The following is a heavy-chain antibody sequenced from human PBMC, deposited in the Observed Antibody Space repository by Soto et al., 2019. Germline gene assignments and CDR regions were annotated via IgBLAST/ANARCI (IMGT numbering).Heavy chain of an antibody. CDR2: ISSNGGST. Sequence: LRLSCAASGFTFSSYAMHWVRQAPGKGLEYVSAISSNGGSTYYANSVKGRFTISRDNSKNTLYLQMGSLRAEDMAVYYCLVWNDGSWGYWGQGTLVTVSS. V-gene: IGHV3-64*01. CDR1: GFTFSSYA. D-gene: IGHD1-1*01. CDR3: LVWNDGSWGY. J-gene: IGHJ4*02.